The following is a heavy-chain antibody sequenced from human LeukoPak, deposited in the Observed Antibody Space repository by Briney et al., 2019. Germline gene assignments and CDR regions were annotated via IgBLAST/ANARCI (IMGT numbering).Heavy chain of an antibody. CDR2: IYTSGST. D-gene: IGHD3-10*01. Sequence: SETLSLTCTVSGGSISSYYWNWIRQPAGKGLEWIGRIYTSGSTNYNPSLKSRVTMSVDTSKNQFSLKLSSVTAADTAVYYCARDPDYYGSGSYQDWGQGTLVTVSS. CDR3: ARDPDYYGSGSYQD. V-gene: IGHV4-4*07. J-gene: IGHJ4*02. CDR1: GGSISSYY.